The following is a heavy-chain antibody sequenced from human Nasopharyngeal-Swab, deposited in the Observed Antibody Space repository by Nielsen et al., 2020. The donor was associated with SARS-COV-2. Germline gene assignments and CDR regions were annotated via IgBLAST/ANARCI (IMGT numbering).Heavy chain of an antibody. V-gene: IGHV4-34*01. CDR2: INHSGST. Sequence: WIRQPPGKGLEWMGEINHSGSTNYNPSLKSRVTISVDTSKNQFSLKLSSVTAADTAVYYCARGFRHYYGSGSDRFDYWGQGTLVTVSS. J-gene: IGHJ4*02. D-gene: IGHD3-10*01. CDR3: ARGFRHYYGSGSDRFDY.